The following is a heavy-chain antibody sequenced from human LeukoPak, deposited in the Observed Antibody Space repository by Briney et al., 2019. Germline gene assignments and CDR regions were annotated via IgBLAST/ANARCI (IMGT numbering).Heavy chain of an antibody. CDR1: GFTISGLY. V-gene: IGHV3-53*01. CDR2: INSGDGT. CDR3: ARGRPHGNDY. D-gene: IGHD4-23*01. Sequence: GGSLRLSCAASGFTISGLYMSWVRQAPGKGLEWVSVINSGDGTSYADSVKGRFTISRDNSKNTVYLQMNSLRAEDTAVYYCARGRPHGNDYWGQGTLVTVSS. J-gene: IGHJ4*02.